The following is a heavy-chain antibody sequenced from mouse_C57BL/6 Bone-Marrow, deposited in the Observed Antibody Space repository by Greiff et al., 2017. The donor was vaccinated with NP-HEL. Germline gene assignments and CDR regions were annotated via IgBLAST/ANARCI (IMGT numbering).Heavy chain of an antibody. J-gene: IGHJ4*01. CDR2: IDPSDSYT. Sequence: QVQLQQPGAELVMPGASVKLSCKASGYTFTSYWMHWVKQRPGQGLEWIGEIDPSDSYTNYNQKFKGKSTLTVDKSSSTAYMQLSSLTSEDSAVYYCARDYGEGYAMDYWVQGTSVTVSS. CDR1: GYTFTSYW. CDR3: ARDYGEGYAMDY. D-gene: IGHD2-4*01. V-gene: IGHV1-69*01.